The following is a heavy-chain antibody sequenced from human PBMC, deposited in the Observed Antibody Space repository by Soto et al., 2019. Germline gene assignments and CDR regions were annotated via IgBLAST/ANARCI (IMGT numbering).Heavy chain of an antibody. Sequence: LRLSCAASGFTFSSYWMSWVRQAPGKGLEWVANIKQDGSEKYYVDSVKGRFTISRDNAKNSLYLQMNSLRAEDTAVYYCARAGGYSIFGVVNYYYYGMDVWGQGTTVTVSS. CDR3: ARAGGYSIFGVVNYYYYGMDV. J-gene: IGHJ6*02. CDR1: GFTFSSYW. V-gene: IGHV3-7*03. D-gene: IGHD3-3*01. CDR2: IKQDGSEK.